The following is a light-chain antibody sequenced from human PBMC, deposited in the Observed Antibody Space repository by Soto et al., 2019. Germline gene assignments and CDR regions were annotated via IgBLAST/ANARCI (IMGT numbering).Light chain of an antibody. J-gene: IGLJ1*01. CDR2: YVS. CDR1: SSDVGGYNY. Sequence: QSVLTQPRSVSGSPGQSVTISCTGKSSDVGGYNYVSWYQQHPGKAPKLMIYYVSKRPSGVPDRFSGSKSGNTASLTISGLQAEDEADYYCCSYAGSYTFEVFGTGTKVTVL. CDR3: CSYAGSYTFEV. V-gene: IGLV2-11*01.